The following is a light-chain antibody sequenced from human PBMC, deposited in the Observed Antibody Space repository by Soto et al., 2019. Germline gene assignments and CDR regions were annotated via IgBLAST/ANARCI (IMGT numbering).Light chain of an antibody. CDR2: GVS. CDR1: QSINNIY. V-gene: IGKV3-20*01. Sequence: EIVLTQSPGTLSLSPGERATLSCRASQSINNIYFAWYQQKPGQAPRLLIYGVSSRATGIPDRFSGSGSGTDFTLTISRLEPEDFAVYYGEQYGSSPRTFGQGTKVEIK. CDR3: EQYGSSPRT. J-gene: IGKJ1*01.